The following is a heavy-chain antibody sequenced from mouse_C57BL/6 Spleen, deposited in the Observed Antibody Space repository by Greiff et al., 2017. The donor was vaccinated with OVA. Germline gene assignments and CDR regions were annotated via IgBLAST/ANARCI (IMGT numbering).Heavy chain of an antibody. V-gene: IGHV5-4*01. Sequence: EVHLVESGGGLVKPGGSLKLSCAASGFTFSSYAMSWVRQTPEKRLEWVATISDGGSYTYYPDNVKGRFTISRDNAKNNLYLQMSHLKSEDTAMYYCARDRDYGSSYWYFDVWGTGTTVTVSS. CDR1: GFTFSSYA. J-gene: IGHJ1*03. CDR2: ISDGGSYT. D-gene: IGHD1-1*01. CDR3: ARDRDYGSSYWYFDV.